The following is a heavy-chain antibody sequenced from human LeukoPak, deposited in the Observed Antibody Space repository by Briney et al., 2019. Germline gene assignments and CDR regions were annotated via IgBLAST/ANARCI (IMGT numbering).Heavy chain of an antibody. CDR3: ARNFGSENYRYYYYGMDV. CDR2: IDTAGDT. CDR1: GFAFNKYD. D-gene: IGHD3-10*01. Sequence: GGSLRLSCATSGFAFNKYDMHWVRQAPGKGLEWVSAIDTAGDTYYPGSVKGRFTISRENTKNSLYLQMNSLRAGDTAVYYCARNFGSENYRYYYYGMDVWAKGPRSPSP. V-gene: IGHV3-13*01. J-gene: IGHJ6*02.